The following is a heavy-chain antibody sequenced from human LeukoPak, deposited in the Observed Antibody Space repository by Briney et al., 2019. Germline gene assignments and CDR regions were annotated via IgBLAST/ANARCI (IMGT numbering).Heavy chain of an antibody. V-gene: IGHV1-3*01. CDR1: GYTFTSYA. CDR2: INAGNGNT. D-gene: IGHD1-1*01. J-gene: IGHJ4*02. Sequence: ASVKVSCKASGYTFTSYAMHWVRQAPGQGLEWMGWINAGNGNTKYSQKFQGRVTITRDTSASTAYMELSSLRSEDTAVYYCARGKLEPAPPIDYWGQGTLVTVSS. CDR3: ARGKLEPAPPIDY.